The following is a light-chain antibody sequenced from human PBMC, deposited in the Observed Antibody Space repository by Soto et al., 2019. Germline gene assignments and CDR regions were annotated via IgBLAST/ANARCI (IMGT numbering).Light chain of an antibody. V-gene: IGKV1-5*03. CDR3: QQYNSSPWT. Sequence: DIQMTQSPSTLSASVGDRVTITCRASQSISSWLAWYQQKPGKAPKLLIYKASSLESGVPSSFSGSGSGTEFTITISSLQPDDFATYYCQQYNSSPWTFGQGTKVEIK. CDR2: KAS. J-gene: IGKJ1*01. CDR1: QSISSW.